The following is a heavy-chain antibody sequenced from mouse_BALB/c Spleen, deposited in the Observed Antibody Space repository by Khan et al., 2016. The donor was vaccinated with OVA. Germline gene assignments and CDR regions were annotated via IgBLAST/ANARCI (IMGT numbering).Heavy chain of an antibody. D-gene: IGHD2-10*01. CDR2: IWSDGST. V-gene: IGHV2-6-1*01. CDR3: ARQPYYHYNIKDY. Sequence: QVRLQQSGPGLVAPSQSLSITCTISGFSLTNYGVHWVRQPPGKGLEWLVVIWSDGSTTYNSALKSRLTISKDNSKRQVFLKMNSLQTDDTGMYFCARQPYYHYNIKDYWGQGTSVTVAS. J-gene: IGHJ4*01. CDR1: GFSLTNYG.